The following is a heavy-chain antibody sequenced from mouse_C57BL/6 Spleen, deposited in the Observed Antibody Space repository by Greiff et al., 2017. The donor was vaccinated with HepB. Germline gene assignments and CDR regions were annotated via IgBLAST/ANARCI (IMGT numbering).Heavy chain of an antibody. CDR1: GYTFTDYY. CDR3: AYSNYFPFAY. D-gene: IGHD2-5*01. CDR2: INPNNGGT. V-gene: IGHV1-26*01. J-gene: IGHJ3*01. Sequence: VQLQQSGPELVKPGASVKISCKASGYTFTDYYMNWVKQSHGKSLEWIGDINPNNGGTSYNQKFKGKATLTVDKSSSTAYMELRSLTSEDSAVYYCAYSNYFPFAYWGQGTLVTVSA.